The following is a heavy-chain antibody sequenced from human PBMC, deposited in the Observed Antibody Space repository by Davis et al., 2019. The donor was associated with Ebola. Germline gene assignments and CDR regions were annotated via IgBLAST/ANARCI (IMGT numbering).Heavy chain of an antibody. CDR1: GASISSYY. D-gene: IGHD6-19*01. J-gene: IGHJ6*04. Sequence: MPSETLSLTCSVSGASISSYYWSWIRQPPGKGLEWIGYIYYSGSTNYNPSLKSRVTISVDTSKNQFSLKLSSVTAADTAVYYCARAGQWLAGYGMDVWGKGTTVTVSS. V-gene: IGHV4-59*01. CDR2: IYYSGST. CDR3: ARAGQWLAGYGMDV.